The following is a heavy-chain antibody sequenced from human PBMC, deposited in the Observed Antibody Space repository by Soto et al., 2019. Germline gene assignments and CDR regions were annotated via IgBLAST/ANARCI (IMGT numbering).Heavy chain of an antibody. CDR2: LYNRGNT. Sequence: SETLSLTCSVSGGSISTYYWSWIRQSPGKGLEWIGYLYNRGNTNYNPSLKSRVTISVDTSKNQFSLELRSVTAADTAVYYCARDREHTYGNCSDPWGQGTLVTVSS. J-gene: IGHJ5*02. V-gene: IGHV4-59*01. CDR1: GGSISTYY. D-gene: IGHD5-18*01. CDR3: ARDREHTYGNCSDP.